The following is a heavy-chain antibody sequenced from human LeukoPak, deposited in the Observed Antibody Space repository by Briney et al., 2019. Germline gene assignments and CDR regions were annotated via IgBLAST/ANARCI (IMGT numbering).Heavy chain of an antibody. Sequence: GASVKVSCKASGYTFTSYYMHWVRQAPGQRLEWMGIINPSGGSTSYAQKFQGRVTMTRDMSTSTVYMELSSLRSEDTAVYYCARDLFRLSGSRGFDYWGQGTLVTVSS. CDR3: ARDLFRLSGSRGFDY. CDR2: INPSGGST. V-gene: IGHV1-46*01. CDR1: GYTFTSYY. J-gene: IGHJ4*02. D-gene: IGHD1-26*01.